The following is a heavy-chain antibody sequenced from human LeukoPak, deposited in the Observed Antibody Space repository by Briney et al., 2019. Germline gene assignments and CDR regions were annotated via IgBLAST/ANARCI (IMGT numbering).Heavy chain of an antibody. CDR1: GFTFSSYS. D-gene: IGHD3-3*01. CDR2: ISSSSSYI. CDR3: ARQESSYDFWSGYYTYYFDY. V-gene: IGHV3-21*01. Sequence: GGSLRLSCAASGFTFSSYSMNWVGQAPGKGLEWGSSISSSSSYIYYADSVKGRFTISRDNAKNSLYLQMNSLRAEDTAVYYCARQESSYDFWSGYYTYYFDYWGQGTLVTVSS. J-gene: IGHJ4*02.